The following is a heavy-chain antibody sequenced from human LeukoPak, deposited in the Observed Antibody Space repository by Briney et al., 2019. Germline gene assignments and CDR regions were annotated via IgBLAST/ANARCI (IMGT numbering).Heavy chain of an antibody. Sequence: ASVKVSCKASGYTFTGCYMHWVRQAPGQGLEWMGWINPNSGGTNYAQKFQGRVTMTRDTSISTAYMELSRLRSDDTAVYYCARGSRIAAAGSHYWGQGTLVTVSS. V-gene: IGHV1-2*02. J-gene: IGHJ4*02. CDR1: GYTFTGCY. D-gene: IGHD6-13*01. CDR3: ARGSRIAAAGSHY. CDR2: INPNSGGT.